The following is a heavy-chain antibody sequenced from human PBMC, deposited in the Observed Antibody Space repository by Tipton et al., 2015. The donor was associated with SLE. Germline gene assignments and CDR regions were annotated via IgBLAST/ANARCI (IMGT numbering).Heavy chain of an antibody. J-gene: IGHJ4*02. V-gene: IGHV4-61*01. CDR2: IYYSGSS. CDR1: GGSISTRSYY. D-gene: IGHD5-12*01. Sequence: TLSLTCTVSGGSISTRSYYWSWIRQPPGKGLEWIGYIYYSGSSNYNPSLKSRVTISVDTSKNQFFLELRSVTAADTAVYYCARGRGSGYYCYFDYWGQGALVTVSS. CDR3: ARGRGSGYYCYFDY.